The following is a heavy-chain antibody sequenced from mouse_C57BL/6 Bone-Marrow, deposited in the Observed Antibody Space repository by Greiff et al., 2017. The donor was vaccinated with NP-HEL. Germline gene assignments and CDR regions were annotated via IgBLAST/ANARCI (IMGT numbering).Heavy chain of an antibody. CDR1: GFNIKDDY. J-gene: IGHJ3*01. Sequence: VQLKQSGAELVRPGASVKLSCTASGFNIKDDYMHWVKQRPEQGLEWIGWIDPENGDTEYASKFQGKATITADTPSNTAYLQLSSLTSEDTAVYYCTTGYDYDGAWFAYWGQGTLVTVSA. V-gene: IGHV14-4*01. D-gene: IGHD2-4*01. CDR3: TTGYDYDGAWFAY. CDR2: IDPENGDT.